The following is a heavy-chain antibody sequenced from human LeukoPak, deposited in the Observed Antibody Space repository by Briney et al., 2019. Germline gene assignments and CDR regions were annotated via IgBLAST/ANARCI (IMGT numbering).Heavy chain of an antibody. V-gene: IGHV1-18*01. J-gene: IGHJ3*02. CDR1: GYTFINYD. Sequence: ASVKVSCKASGYTFINYDINWVRQAPGQGLEWMGWISVYNGNTNYAQKLQGRVTMTTDTSTSTAYMELRSLRSDDTAVYYCARDAHPFDIWGQGTMVTVSS. CDR2: ISVYNGNT. CDR3: ARDAHPFDI.